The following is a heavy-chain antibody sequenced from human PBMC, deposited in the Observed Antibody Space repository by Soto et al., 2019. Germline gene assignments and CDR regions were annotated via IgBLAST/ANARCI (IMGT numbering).Heavy chain of an antibody. V-gene: IGHV1-2*04. CDR2: INPNSGGT. D-gene: IGHD6-13*01. Sequence: EASVKVSCKASGYTFTGYYMHWVRQAPGQGLEWMGWINPNSGGTNYAQKFQGWVTMTRDTSISTAYMELSRLRSDDTAVYYCASAVAAAGPTDAFDIWGQGTMVTVSS. CDR3: ASAVAAAGPTDAFDI. J-gene: IGHJ3*02. CDR1: GYTFTGYY.